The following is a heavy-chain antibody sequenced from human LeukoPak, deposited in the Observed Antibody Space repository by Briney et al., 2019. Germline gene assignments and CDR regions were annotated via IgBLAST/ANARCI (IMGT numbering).Heavy chain of an antibody. V-gene: IGHV1-24*01. D-gene: IGHD6-19*01. CDR2: FDPEDGET. Sequence: ASVKVSCKASGYSFTSYGISWVRQAPGKGLEWTGGFDPEDGETIYAQKFQGRVTMTEDTSTDTAYMELSSLRSEDTAVYYCARDSMYSSGWSYYCYYYMDVWGKGTTVTVSS. CDR3: ARDSMYSSGWSYYCYYYMDV. CDR1: GYSFTSYG. J-gene: IGHJ6*03.